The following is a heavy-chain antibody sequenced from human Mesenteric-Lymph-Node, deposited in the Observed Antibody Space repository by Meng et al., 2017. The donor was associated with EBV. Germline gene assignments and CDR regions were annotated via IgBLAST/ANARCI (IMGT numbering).Heavy chain of an antibody. J-gene: IGHJ4*02. CDR1: GGSISSSSYS. CDR2: IYYSGST. CDR3: ARDSRGMYYFDY. Sequence: QVQLQGSGPGLVKPSETLSLTCNVSGGSISSSSYSWGWIRQPPGKGLEWIGIIYYSGSTYYNPSLKSRVTISVDTSKNQFYLKLSSVTAADTAVYYCARDSRGMYYFDYWSQGTLVTVSS. V-gene: IGHV4-39*07. D-gene: IGHD6-19*01.